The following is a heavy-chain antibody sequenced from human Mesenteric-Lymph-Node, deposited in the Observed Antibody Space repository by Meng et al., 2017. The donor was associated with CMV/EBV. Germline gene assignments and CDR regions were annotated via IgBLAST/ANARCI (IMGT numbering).Heavy chain of an antibody. CDR1: GDSVSGGSYY. Sequence: VQLPASGPGLVKPSGTLSLTCTVSGDSVSGGSYYWTWIRQAPGKGLEWIGYIYNSVSTNYNPSLKSRVTISVDTSKNQFSLKLTSVTAADTAVYYCARDQPADYWGQGTLVTVSS. J-gene: IGHJ4*02. CDR3: ARDQPADY. CDR2: IYNSVST. V-gene: IGHV4-61*01.